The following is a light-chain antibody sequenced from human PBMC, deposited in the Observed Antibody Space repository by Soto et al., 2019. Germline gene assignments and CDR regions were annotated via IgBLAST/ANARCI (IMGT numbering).Light chain of an antibody. CDR2: GAS. CDR1: QSVSNDF. CDR3: QQYGSSPPRT. J-gene: IGKJ1*01. V-gene: IGKV3-20*01. Sequence: EIVLTQSPGILSLSPGQRVTLSCRASQSVSNDFLAWYQQKPGQAPRLLIYGASTRANDVPDRFSGSGSGADFTLTISRLEPEDFAVYYCQQYGSSPPRTFGQGTKVEMK.